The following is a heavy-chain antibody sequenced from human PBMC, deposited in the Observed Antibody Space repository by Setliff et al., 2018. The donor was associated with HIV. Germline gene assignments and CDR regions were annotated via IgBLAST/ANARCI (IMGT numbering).Heavy chain of an antibody. V-gene: IGHV3-9*03. CDR2: ISWNSGSI. Sequence: SLKISCAASGFTFDDYAMHWVRQAPGKGLEWVSGISWNSGSIGYADSVKGRFTISRDNAKNSLYLQMNSLRAEDMALYYCAKDGWELLRWDFDLWGRGTLVTVSS. J-gene: IGHJ2*01. CDR3: AKDGWELLRWDFDL. CDR1: GFTFDDYA. D-gene: IGHD1-26*01.